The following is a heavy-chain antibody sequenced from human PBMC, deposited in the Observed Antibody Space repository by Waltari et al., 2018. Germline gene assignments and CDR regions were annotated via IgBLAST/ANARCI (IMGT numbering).Heavy chain of an antibody. D-gene: IGHD4-17*01. CDR3: AKDYGATLRGWFDP. V-gene: IGHV4-34*01. J-gene: IGHJ5*02. CDR1: GGSFSGYY. CDR2: INHRGRT. Sequence: QVQLQQWGAGLLKPSEPLSLTCAVYGGSFSGYYWSWVRQPPGKGLEGIGEINHRGRTNCHPSLQSRVTISVDTSRSQFSLMLNSVTAADTAVYYCAKDYGATLRGWFDPWGQGNLVIVSS.